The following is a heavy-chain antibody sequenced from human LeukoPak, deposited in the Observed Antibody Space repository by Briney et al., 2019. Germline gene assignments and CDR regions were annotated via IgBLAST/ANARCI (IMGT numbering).Heavy chain of an antibody. D-gene: IGHD2-15*01. CDR3: ARVLRYCSGGNCYSGGLGYMDV. CDR1: GFIFSNYA. V-gene: IGHV3-21*04. Sequence: GGSLRLSCAASGFIFSNYAINWVRHTPGKGLEWVSSIVGNGVDTYYKDSVKGRFTISRDNAKNSLFLQMNSLRAEDTAVYYCARVLRYCSGGNCYSGGLGYMDVWGKGTTVTISS. J-gene: IGHJ6*03. CDR2: IVGNGVDT.